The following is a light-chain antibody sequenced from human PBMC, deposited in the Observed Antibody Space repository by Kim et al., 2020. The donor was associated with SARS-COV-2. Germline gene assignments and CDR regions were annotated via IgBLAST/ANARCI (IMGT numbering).Light chain of an antibody. CDR3: QQYNSYPLT. V-gene: IGKV1D-16*01. Sequence: DIQMTQSPSSLSASVGDRVTITCRASQGISSRLAWYQQKPEKAPKPLIYAASSLQSGVPSRFSGSESGTDFTLTISSLQPEDFATYYCQQYNSYPLTFGGGTKVDIK. CDR1: QGISSR. CDR2: AAS. J-gene: IGKJ4*01.